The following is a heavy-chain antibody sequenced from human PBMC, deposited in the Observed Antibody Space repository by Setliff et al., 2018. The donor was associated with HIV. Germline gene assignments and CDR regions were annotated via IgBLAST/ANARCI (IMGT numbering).Heavy chain of an antibody. Sequence: PSETLSLTCTVSGETIRNGFYYWHWMRQPPGKGLEWIGSIYYSGSTHYKSSLKSRVTISVDTSKNQFSLRLSSVTAADTAVYYCARGGGPDTNFDSWGRGILVTVSS. J-gene: IGHJ4*02. CDR1: GETIRNGFYY. V-gene: IGHV4-39*07. CDR3: ARGGGPDTNFDS. CDR2: IYYSGST.